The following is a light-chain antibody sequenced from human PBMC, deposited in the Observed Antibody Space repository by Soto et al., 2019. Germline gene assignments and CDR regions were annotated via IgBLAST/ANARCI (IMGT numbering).Light chain of an antibody. CDR1: QSVSSSY. V-gene: IGKV3-20*01. Sequence: EIVLTQSPGTLSLSPLERSTLSFMASQSVSSSYLAWYQQKPGQAPRLLIYGASSRATGIPDRFSGSGSGTDFTLTISRLEPEDFAVYYCQQYGSPLTFGGGTKVDIK. J-gene: IGKJ4*01. CDR2: GAS. CDR3: QQYGSPLT.